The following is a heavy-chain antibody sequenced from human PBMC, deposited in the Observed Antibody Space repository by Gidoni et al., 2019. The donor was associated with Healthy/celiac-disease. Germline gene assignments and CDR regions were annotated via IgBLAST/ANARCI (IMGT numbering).Heavy chain of an antibody. D-gene: IGHD1-1*01. J-gene: IGHJ3*02. CDR1: GFTFGDYA. Sequence: EVQLVESGGGLVRPGRSLRLSCTASGFTFGDYAMRWFRQDPGKGLEWVGFIRSKAYGGTTEYAASVTGRFTISRDDSKSIAYLQMNSLKTEDTAVYYCTRVLTGDWNPDAFDIWGQGTMVTVSS. CDR3: TRVLTGDWNPDAFDI. V-gene: IGHV3-49*05. CDR2: IRSKAYGGTT.